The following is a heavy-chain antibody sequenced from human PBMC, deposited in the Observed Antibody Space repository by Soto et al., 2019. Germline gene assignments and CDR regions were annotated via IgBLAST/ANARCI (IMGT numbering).Heavy chain of an antibody. CDR2: ITTNFAGQTT. D-gene: IGHD6-25*01. CDR1: GFTFSDAW. V-gene: IGHV3-15*01. Sequence: EVQLVESGGGLVKPGGSLRLSCVASGFTFSDAWMTWVRQPPGKGLEWVGRITTNFAGQTTAFAAPVKGRSTISRDDSSNTVYLEMNNLKVEDTADYYCATASASTFSAPLTFWGEGTSVTVSS. CDR3: ATASASTFSAPLTF. J-gene: IGHJ6*04.